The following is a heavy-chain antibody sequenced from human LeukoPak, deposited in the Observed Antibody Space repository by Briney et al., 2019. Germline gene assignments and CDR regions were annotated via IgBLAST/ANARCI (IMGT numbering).Heavy chain of an antibody. J-gene: IGHJ3*02. D-gene: IGHD6-13*01. CDR2: ISSGSSFI. CDR1: GFTFSSYS. CDR3: ARDSGSPQDAFDI. Sequence: PGGSLRPSCAASGFTFSSYSMNWVRQAPGKGLEWVSSISSGSSFIYYADSVKGRFTISRDNAKNSLYLQMNSLRAEDTAVYYCARDSGSPQDAFDIWGQGTMVTVSS. V-gene: IGHV3-21*01.